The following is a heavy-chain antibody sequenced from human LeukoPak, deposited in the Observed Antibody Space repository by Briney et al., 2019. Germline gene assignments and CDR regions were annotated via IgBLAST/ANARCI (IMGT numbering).Heavy chain of an antibody. Sequence: SETLSLTCTVSGGSISSSSYYWGWIRQPPGKGLEWIGSIYYSGSTYYNPSLKSRVTISVDTSKNQFSLKLSSVTAADTAVYYCARHKDGYIPKFDYWGQGTLVTVSS. CDR2: IYYSGST. V-gene: IGHV4-39*01. J-gene: IGHJ4*02. CDR1: GGSISSSSYY. D-gene: IGHD5-24*01. CDR3: ARHKDGYIPKFDY.